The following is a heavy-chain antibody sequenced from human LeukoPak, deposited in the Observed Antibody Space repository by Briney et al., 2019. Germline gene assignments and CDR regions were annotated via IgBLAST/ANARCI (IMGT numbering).Heavy chain of an antibody. CDR1: GYTFTSYG. D-gene: IGHD6-13*01. J-gene: IGHJ5*02. Sequence: ASVKVSCKASGYTFTSYGISWVRQAPGQGLEWMGWISAYNGNTNYAQKLRGRDTMTTDTSTSTAYMELRSLRSDDTAVYYCARALAAAGTGHNWFDPWGQGTLVTVSS. CDR3: ARALAAAGTGHNWFDP. CDR2: ISAYNGNT. V-gene: IGHV1-18*01.